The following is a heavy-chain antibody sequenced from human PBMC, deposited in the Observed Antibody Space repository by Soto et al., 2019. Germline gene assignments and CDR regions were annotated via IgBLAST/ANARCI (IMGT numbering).Heavy chain of an antibody. CDR1: GYSFTSYW. J-gene: IGHJ6*03. Sequence: GESLKISCKGSGYSFTSYWIGWVRQMPGKGLEWMGIIYPGDSDTRYSPSFQGQVTISADKSISTAYLQWSSLKASDTAMYYCARLGGSGTREDYYYYYYMDVWGKGTTVTVSS. D-gene: IGHD3-10*01. V-gene: IGHV5-51*01. CDR2: IYPGDSDT. CDR3: ARLGGSGTREDYYYYYYMDV.